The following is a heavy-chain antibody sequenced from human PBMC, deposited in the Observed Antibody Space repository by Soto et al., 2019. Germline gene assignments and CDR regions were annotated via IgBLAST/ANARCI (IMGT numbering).Heavy chain of an antibody. Sequence: QVQLVQSGAEEKKPGASVKDSCKASGYTFTSYAMHWVRQAPGQRLEWMGWITAGNGNTKYSQKFQGRVTSTRDTAASTAYMEPSSLRSEDTAVYCCEGDDKAMVEFDYWGQGTLVTVSS. CDR2: ITAGNGNT. CDR3: EGDDKAMVEFDY. J-gene: IGHJ4*02. D-gene: IGHD5-18*01. V-gene: IGHV1-3*05. CDR1: GYTFTSYA.